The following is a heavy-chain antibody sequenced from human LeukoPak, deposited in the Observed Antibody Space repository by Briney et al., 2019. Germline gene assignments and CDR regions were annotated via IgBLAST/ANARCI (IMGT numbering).Heavy chain of an antibody. V-gene: IGHV4-4*02. D-gene: IGHD3-22*01. CDR3: ASGRLLLKAFDI. CDR1: GGSISSSNW. CDR2: IYYSGST. Sequence: SGTLSLTCAVSGGSISSSNWWSWVRQPPGKGLEWIGYIYYSGSTYYNPSLKSRVTISVDTSKNQFSLKLSSVTAADTAVYYCASGRLLLKAFDIWGQGTMVTVSS. J-gene: IGHJ3*02.